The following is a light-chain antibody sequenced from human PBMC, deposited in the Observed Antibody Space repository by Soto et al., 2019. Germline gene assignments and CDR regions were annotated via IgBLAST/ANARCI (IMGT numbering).Light chain of an antibody. CDR1: QSVSSN. J-gene: IGKJ1*01. V-gene: IGKV3-15*01. Sequence: ELVLTPSPATLSVSPGERATLSCRASQSVSSNLAWYQQKPGQAPRLLIYGASTRATGIPARFSGSGSGTESTLTISSLQSEDFAVYYCQQYNNWPRTFGQGTKVDIK. CDR3: QQYNNWPRT. CDR2: GAS.